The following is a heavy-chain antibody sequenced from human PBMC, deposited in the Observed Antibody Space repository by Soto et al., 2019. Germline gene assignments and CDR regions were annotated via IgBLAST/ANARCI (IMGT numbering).Heavy chain of an antibody. CDR3: ARGGYYDSSGSRNYYYYGMNV. Sequence: QAQLVQSGAEVKRPGASVKVSCRASGYRFTSYGINWVRQAPGQGLEWLGWISAYDGNTNYAQILQGRVSMTTDTSANTAYMELRSLRADDTAMYYCARGGYYDSSGSRNYYYYGMNVWGLGTTVTVSS. V-gene: IGHV1-18*01. D-gene: IGHD3-22*01. J-gene: IGHJ6*02. CDR2: ISAYDGNT. CDR1: GYRFTSYG.